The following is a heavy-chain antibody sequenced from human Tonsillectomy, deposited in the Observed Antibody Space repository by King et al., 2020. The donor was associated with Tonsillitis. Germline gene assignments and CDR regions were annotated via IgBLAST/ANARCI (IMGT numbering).Heavy chain of an antibody. V-gene: IGHV4-61*01. Sequence: QLQESGPGLVKPSETLSLTCTVSGGSVSSGSYYWSWIRQPPGKGLEWIGYIYYSGSTNYNPSLKSRVTISVDTSKNQFSLKLSSVTAADTAVYYCARELGQDIVVVPAAISWYFDLWGRGTLVTVSS. CDR3: ARELGQDIVVVPAAISWYFDL. J-gene: IGHJ2*01. CDR2: IYYSGST. D-gene: IGHD2-2*01. CDR1: GGSVSSGSYY.